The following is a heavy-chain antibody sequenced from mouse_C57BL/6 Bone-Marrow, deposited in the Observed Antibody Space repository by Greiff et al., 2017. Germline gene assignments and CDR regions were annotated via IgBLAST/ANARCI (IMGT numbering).Heavy chain of an antibody. V-gene: IGHV1-55*01. CDR1: GYTFTSYW. CDR3: ARSGPLGRSFDY. CDR2: IYPTSGRT. Sequence: VQLQQPGAELVKPGASVKMSCKASGYTFTSYWITWVKQRPGQGLERIGDIYPTSGRTNYNEKFKSKAILTVDTSSNTAYMQLSSLTSEDSAVFYCARSGPLGRSFDYWGQGTTLTVFS. D-gene: IGHD4-1*01. J-gene: IGHJ2*01.